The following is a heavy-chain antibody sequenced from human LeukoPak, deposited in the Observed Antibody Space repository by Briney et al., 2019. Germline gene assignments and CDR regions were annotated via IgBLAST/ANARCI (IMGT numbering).Heavy chain of an antibody. V-gene: IGHV3-23*01. J-gene: IGHJ4*02. CDR3: AKVLGMYGSSGYAWYFDY. CDR1: GFTFSNYA. Sequence: GGSLRLSCTASGFTFSNYAMSWVRQAPGKGLEWVSIISGSGYSTYYADSVKGRFTISRDNSKNTSYLQMNSLRAEDTAVYYCAKVLGMYGSSGYAWYFDYWGQGTLVTVSS. CDR2: ISGSGYST. D-gene: IGHD6-25*01.